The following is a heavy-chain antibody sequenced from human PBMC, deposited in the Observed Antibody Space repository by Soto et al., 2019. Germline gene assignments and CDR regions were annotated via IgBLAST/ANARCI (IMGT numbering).Heavy chain of an antibody. CDR2: IYWDDDK. J-gene: IGHJ2*01. CDR1: GFSLSTSGVG. Sequence: QITLKESGPTLVKPTQTLTLTCTFSGFSLSTSGVGVGWIRQPPGKALEWLALIYWDDDKRYSPSLKSRLTITKDTSKNQVVLKMTNRDPVDTATYYCAHLAYCGGDCYWYFDLWGRGTLVTVSA. V-gene: IGHV2-5*02. CDR3: AHLAYCGGDCYWYFDL. D-gene: IGHD2-21*02.